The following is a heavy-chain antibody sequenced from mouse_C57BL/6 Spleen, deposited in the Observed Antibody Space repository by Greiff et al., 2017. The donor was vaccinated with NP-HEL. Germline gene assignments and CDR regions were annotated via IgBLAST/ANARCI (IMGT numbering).Heavy chain of an antibody. CDR2: INPNNGGT. V-gene: IGHV1-26*01. CDR3: ARSRTGLGQFDY. Sequence: EVQLQQSGPELVKPGASVKISCKASGYTFTDYYMNWVKQSHGKSLEWIGDINPNNGGTSYNQKFKGKATLTVDKSSSTAYMELRSLTSEDSAVYYCARSRTGLGQFDYWGQGTTLTVSS. D-gene: IGHD4-1*01. J-gene: IGHJ2*01. CDR1: GYTFTDYY.